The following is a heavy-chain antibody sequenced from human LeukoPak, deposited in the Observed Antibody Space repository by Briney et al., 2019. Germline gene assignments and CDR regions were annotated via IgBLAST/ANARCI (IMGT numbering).Heavy chain of an antibody. CDR2: IRSKAYGGTT. J-gene: IGHJ4*02. Sequence: GGSLRLSCTASGFTFGDYAMSWFRQAPGKGLEWVGFIRSKAYGGTTEYAASVKGRFTISRDDSKGIAYLQMNSLKTEDTAVYYCTRSLKVPGRYCSGGSCYSGRDYWGQGTLVTVSS. CDR1: GFTFGDYA. V-gene: IGHV3-49*03. D-gene: IGHD2-15*01. CDR3: TRSLKVPGRYCSGGSCYSGRDY.